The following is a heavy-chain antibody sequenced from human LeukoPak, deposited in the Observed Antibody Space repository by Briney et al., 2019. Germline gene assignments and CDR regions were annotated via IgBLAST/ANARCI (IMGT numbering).Heavy chain of an antibody. V-gene: IGHV3-53*01. CDR3: AKRGSYDFWSGYYYDY. D-gene: IGHD3-3*01. Sequence: GGSLRLSCAASGFTVSSNYMSWVRQAPGKGLEWVSVIYSGGSTYYADSVKGRFTISRDNSKNTLYLQMNSLRADDTALYYCAKRGSYDFWSGYYYDYWGRGTPVTVSS. J-gene: IGHJ4*02. CDR1: GFTVSSNY. CDR2: IYSGGST.